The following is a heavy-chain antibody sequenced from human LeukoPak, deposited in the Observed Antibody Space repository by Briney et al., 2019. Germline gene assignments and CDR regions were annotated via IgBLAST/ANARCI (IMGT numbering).Heavy chain of an antibody. Sequence: ASVKVSCKASGYTFTSYGISWARQAPGQGLEWMGWISAYNGNTNYAQKLQGRVTMTTDTSTSTAYMELRSLRSDDTAVYYCAREVGAVVGGDYYYYMDVWGKGTTVTVSS. CDR2: ISAYNGNT. D-gene: IGHD2-15*01. V-gene: IGHV1-18*01. CDR1: GYTFTSYG. J-gene: IGHJ6*03. CDR3: AREVGAVVGGDYYYYMDV.